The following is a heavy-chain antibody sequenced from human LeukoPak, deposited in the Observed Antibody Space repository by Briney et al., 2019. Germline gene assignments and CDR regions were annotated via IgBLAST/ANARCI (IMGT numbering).Heavy chain of an antibody. J-gene: IGHJ4*02. CDR1: GYNFATSA. CDR3: ARGGYSNYPRWDY. V-gene: IGHV1-69*13. Sequence: SVRVSCKAYGYNFATSAISWVRQAPGQGLEWMGGIIPIFGTANYAQKFQGRVTITADESTSTAYMELSSLRSEDTAVYYCARGGYSNYPRWDYWGQGTLVTVSS. D-gene: IGHD4-11*01. CDR2: IIPIFGTA.